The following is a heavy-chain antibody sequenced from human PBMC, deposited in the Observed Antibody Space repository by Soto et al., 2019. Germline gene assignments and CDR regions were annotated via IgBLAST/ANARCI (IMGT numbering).Heavy chain of an antibody. D-gene: IGHD5-12*01. CDR3: ARGEMATITASDY. V-gene: IGHV3-74*01. J-gene: IGHJ4*02. Sequence: EVQLVESGGGLVQPGGSLRLSCAASGFTFSSYWMHWVRQAPGKGLVWVSRIYTDVSTTTYADSVKGRFTISRDNAKNTVYLQMNSLRAEDTALYYCARGEMATITASDYWGQGTLVTVSS. CDR2: IYTDVSTT. CDR1: GFTFSSYW.